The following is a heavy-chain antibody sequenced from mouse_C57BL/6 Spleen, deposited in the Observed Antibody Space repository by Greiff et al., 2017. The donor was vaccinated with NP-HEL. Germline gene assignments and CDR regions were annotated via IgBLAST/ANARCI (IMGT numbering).Heavy chain of an antibody. D-gene: IGHD2-12*01. CDR1: GYTFTSYW. CDR3: ARLGDSLAY. V-gene: IGHV1-52*01. CDR2: IDPSDSET. J-gene: IGHJ3*01. Sequence: VQLQQPGAELVRPGSSVKLSCKASGYTFTSYWMHWVKQRPIQGLEWIGNIDPSDSETHYNQKFKDKATLTVDKSSSTAYMQLCSLTSEDSAVYYCARLGDSLAYWGQGTLVTVSA.